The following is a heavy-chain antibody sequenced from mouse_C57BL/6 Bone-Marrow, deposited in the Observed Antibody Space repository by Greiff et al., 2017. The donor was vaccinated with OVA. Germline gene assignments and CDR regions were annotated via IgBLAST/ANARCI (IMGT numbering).Heavy chain of an antibody. CDR1: GYTFTSYW. CDR3: ARFYYGSSYVPWYFDV. V-gene: IGHV1-52*01. Sequence: VQLQQSGAELARPGASVKLSCKASGYTFTSYWMHWVKQRPIQGLEWIGNIDPSDSETHYNQKFKDKATLTVDKSSSTAYMQLSSLTSEDSAVYYCARFYYGSSYVPWYFDVWGTGTTVTVSS. D-gene: IGHD1-1*01. CDR2: IDPSDSET. J-gene: IGHJ1*03.